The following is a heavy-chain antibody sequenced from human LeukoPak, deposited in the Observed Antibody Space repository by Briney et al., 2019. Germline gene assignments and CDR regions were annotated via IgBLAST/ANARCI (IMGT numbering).Heavy chain of an antibody. J-gene: IGHJ4*02. V-gene: IGHV4-34*01. D-gene: IGHD2-15*01. CDR1: GGSFSGYY. CDR3: ARYSHRAGIDY. CDR2: INHSGST. Sequence: SETLSLTCAVYGGSFSGYYWSWIRQPPGKGLEWIGEINHSGSTNYNPSLKSRVTISVDTSKNQFSLKLSSVTAAGTAVYYCARYSHRAGIDYWGQGTLVTVSS.